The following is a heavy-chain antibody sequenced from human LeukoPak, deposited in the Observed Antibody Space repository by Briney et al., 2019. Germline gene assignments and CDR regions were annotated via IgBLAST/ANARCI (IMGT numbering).Heavy chain of an antibody. D-gene: IGHD2-15*01. CDR2: IIPIFGTA. J-gene: IGHJ4*02. CDR1: GGTFISYA. Sequence: SVKVSCKASGGTFISYAISWVRQAPGQGLEWMGGIIPIFGTANYAQKFQGRVTITADETTSTAYMELSSLRSEDRAVYYCARDRCSGGSCYDYWGQGTLVTVSS. V-gene: IGHV1-69*13. CDR3: ARDRCSGGSCYDY.